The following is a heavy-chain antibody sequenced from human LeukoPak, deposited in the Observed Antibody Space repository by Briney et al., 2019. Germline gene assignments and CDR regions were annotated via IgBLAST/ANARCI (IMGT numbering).Heavy chain of an antibody. Sequence: ASVKVSCKASGYTFSDYYMHWVRHAPGQGLEWMGLINPNSGGTNSAQKFQGRVTMTRDTSISTASMELSRLRSDDTTVYYCAREELSGSSTSCCSGLGYWGQGALVTVSS. CDR3: AREELSGSSTSCCSGLGY. J-gene: IGHJ4*02. CDR1: GYTFSDYY. CDR2: INPNSGGT. D-gene: IGHD2-2*01. V-gene: IGHV1-2*02.